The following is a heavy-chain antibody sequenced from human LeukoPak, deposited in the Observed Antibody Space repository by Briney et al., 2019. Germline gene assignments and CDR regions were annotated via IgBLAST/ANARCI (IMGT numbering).Heavy chain of an antibody. CDR1: GFTFSSYS. CDR3: ARYVVVPATAFDP. V-gene: IGHV3-21*01. D-gene: IGHD2-2*01. J-gene: IGHJ5*02. Sequence: GGSLRLSCAASGFTFSSYSMTWVRQAPGKGLEWVSSISSSSSYIYYADSVKGRFTISRDNAKNSLYLQMNSLRAEDTAVYYCARYVVVPATAFDPWGQGTLVTVSP. CDR2: ISSSSSYI.